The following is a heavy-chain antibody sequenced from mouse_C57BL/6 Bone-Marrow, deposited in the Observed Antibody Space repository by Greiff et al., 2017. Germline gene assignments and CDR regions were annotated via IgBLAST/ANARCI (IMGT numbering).Heavy chain of an antibody. CDR3: ASSNYVVPWFAY. D-gene: IGHD2-5*01. CDR1: GYTFTSYW. Sequence: VQLQQPGAELVRPGSSVKLSCKASGYTFTSYWMDWVKQRPGQGLEWIGNIYPSDSETHYNQKFKDKATLTVDKSSSTAYMQLSSLTSEDSAVYYCASSNYVVPWFAYWGQGTLVTVSA. V-gene: IGHV1-61*01. CDR2: IYPSDSET. J-gene: IGHJ3*01.